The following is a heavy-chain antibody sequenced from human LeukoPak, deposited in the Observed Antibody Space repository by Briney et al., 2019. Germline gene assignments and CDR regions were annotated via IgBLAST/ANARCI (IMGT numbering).Heavy chain of an antibody. D-gene: IGHD6-19*01. CDR2: ISGSGGST. V-gene: IGHV3-23*01. CDR3: ANQPMGWGAFDI. J-gene: IGHJ3*02. Sequence: GGSLRLSCAASGFSFSTCAMSWVRQAPGKGLEWVSTISGSGGSTLYADSVEGRFTISRDNSENTLYLQMNSLGAEDTAVYYCANQPMGWGAFDIWGQGTMVIVSS. CDR1: GFSFSTCA.